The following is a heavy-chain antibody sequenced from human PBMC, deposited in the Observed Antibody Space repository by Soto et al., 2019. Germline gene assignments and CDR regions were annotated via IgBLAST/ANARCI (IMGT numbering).Heavy chain of an antibody. Sequence: SQSVSLTCAISGDSFSSSSVTWNWIRQSPSRGLEWLGRTYYRSKWYNDYAESVKSRITINPDTSKNQFSLHLNSVTPEDTAVYYCVRLIGNSWLDFWGQGTLVTVSS. CDR3: VRLIGNSWLDF. D-gene: IGHD1-26*01. CDR2: TYYRSKWYN. CDR1: GDSFSSSSVT. V-gene: IGHV6-1*01. J-gene: IGHJ5*01.